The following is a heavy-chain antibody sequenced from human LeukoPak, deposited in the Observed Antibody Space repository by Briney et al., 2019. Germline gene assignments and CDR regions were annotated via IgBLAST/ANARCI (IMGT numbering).Heavy chain of an antibody. J-gene: IGHJ4*02. CDR1: LYFLSSGYY. D-gene: IGHD3-22*01. Sequence: SETLFLTCGGSLYFLSSGYYWGWIRQPPGKGVGWIGSIYHNGSTYYNPSLKSRATISVDTSKNQFSLKLTSVTAADTAVYYCVRCSYCDRSGLIDYWGQGTLVTVSS. V-gene: IGHV4-38-2*01. CDR2: IYHNGST. CDR3: VRCSYCDRSGLIDY.